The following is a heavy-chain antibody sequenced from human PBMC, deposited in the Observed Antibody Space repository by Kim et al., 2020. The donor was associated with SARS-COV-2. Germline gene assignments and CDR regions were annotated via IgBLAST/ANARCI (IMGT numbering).Heavy chain of an antibody. J-gene: IGHJ4*02. V-gene: IGHV3-74*03. D-gene: IGHD6-19*01. CDR2: VHSDGSYT. Sequence: GGSLRLSCAASGFTFSDYWMHWVRQAPGKGLVWVSRVHSDGSYTTYVDSVKGRFTISRDNAKNTLYLQMNSLGVEDTAVYYCTRGSSGWSGAAYWGQGTLVTVSS. CDR1: GFTFSDYW. CDR3: TRGSSGWSGAAY.